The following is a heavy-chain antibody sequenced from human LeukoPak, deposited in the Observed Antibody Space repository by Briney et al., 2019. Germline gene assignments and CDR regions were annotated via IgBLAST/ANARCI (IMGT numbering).Heavy chain of an antibody. V-gene: IGHV3-23*01. J-gene: IGHJ6*03. CDR2: ISGNAGTT. D-gene: IGHD5-12*01. Sequence: GGSLRLSCAASGFTFSSYGMSWVRQTPGKGLEWVSSISGNAGTTYYADSVKGRFTISRDNSRNTLYLQMNSLRAEDTAVYYCARNGGYANYYYYYYMDVWGKGTTVTISS. CDR1: GFTFSSYG. CDR3: ARNGGYANYYYYYYMDV.